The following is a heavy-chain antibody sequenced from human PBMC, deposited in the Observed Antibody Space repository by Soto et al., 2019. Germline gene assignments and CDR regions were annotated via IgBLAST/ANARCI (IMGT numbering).Heavy chain of an antibody. CDR1: GGSISSIDYF. D-gene: IGHD5-12*01. CDR3: ARVMATMQNWLDP. Sequence: SETLSLTCSVSGGSISSIDYFWSWIRQPPGKGLEWIGFIYHTGTTYYNPSLRSRVTISIDTSKSQFSMKLNSVTAADTAVYYCARVMATMQNWLDPWGQGTLVTVS. J-gene: IGHJ5*02. CDR2: IYHTGTT. V-gene: IGHV4-30-4*01.